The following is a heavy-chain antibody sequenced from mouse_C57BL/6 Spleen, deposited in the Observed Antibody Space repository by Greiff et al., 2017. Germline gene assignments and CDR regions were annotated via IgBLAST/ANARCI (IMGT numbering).Heavy chain of an antibody. Sequence: VQRVESGAELARPGASVKLSCKASGYTFTSYGISWVKQRTGQGLEWIGEIYPRSGNTYYNEKFKGKATLTADKSSSTAYMELRSLTSEDSAVYFCARRGDSSGYGYAMDYWGQGTSVTVSS. CDR1: GYTFTSYG. CDR2: IYPRSGNT. J-gene: IGHJ4*01. CDR3: ARRGDSSGYGYAMDY. D-gene: IGHD3-2*02. V-gene: IGHV1-81*01.